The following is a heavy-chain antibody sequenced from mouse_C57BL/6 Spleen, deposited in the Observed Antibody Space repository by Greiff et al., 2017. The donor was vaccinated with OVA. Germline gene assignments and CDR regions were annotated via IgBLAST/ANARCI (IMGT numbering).Heavy chain of an antibody. CDR2: IRSKSNNYAT. CDR1: GFSFNTYA. Sequence: EVKLQESGGGLVQPKGSLKLSCAASGFSFNTYAMNWVRQAPGKGLEWVARIRSKSNNYATYYADSVKDRFTISRDDSESMLYLQMNNLKTEDTAMYYCVRNYYGNHWYFDVWGTGTTVTVSS. V-gene: IGHV10-1*01. D-gene: IGHD2-1*01. J-gene: IGHJ1*03. CDR3: VRNYYGNHWYFDV.